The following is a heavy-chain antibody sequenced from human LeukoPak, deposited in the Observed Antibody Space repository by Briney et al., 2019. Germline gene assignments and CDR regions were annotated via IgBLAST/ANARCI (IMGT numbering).Heavy chain of an antibody. CDR1: GFTFSSYS. D-gene: IGHD3-3*01. J-gene: IGHJ4*02. V-gene: IGHV3-21*01. Sequence: GGSLRLSCAASGFTFSSYSMNWVRQAPGKGLEWVSSISSSSSYIYYADSVKGRFTISRDNAKNSLYLQMNSLRAEDTAVYYCAGARPYYDFWSGYYDYWGQGTLVTVS. CDR3: AGARPYYDFWSGYYDY. CDR2: ISSSSSYI.